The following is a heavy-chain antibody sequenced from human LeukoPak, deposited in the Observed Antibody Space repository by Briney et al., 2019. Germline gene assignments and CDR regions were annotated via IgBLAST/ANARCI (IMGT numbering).Heavy chain of an antibody. CDR1: GYTFTSYY. Sequence: VASVKVSCKASGYTFTSYYMHWVRQAPGQGLEWMGIINPSGGSTSYAQKSQGRVTMTRDTSTSTVYMELSSLRSEDTAVYYCARALYYYGSGSPLDYYYGMDVWGQGTTVTVSS. V-gene: IGHV1-46*01. CDR3: ARALYYYGSGSPLDYYYGMDV. CDR2: INPSGGST. D-gene: IGHD3-10*01. J-gene: IGHJ6*02.